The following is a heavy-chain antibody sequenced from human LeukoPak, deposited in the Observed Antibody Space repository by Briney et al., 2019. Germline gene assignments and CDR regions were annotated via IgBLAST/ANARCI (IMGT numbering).Heavy chain of an antibody. V-gene: IGHV4-61*01. CDR1: GGSISSGSYY. D-gene: IGHD3-10*01. CDR2: IYCSGST. J-gene: IGHJ5*02. CDR3: ARAPITMVRGVPAGFDP. Sequence: SQTLSLTCTVSGGSISSGSYYWSWIRQPPGKGLEWIGNIYCSGSTNYNPSLKSRVTISVDTSKNQFSLKLSSVTAADTAVYYCARAPITMVRGVPAGFDPWGQGTLVTVSS.